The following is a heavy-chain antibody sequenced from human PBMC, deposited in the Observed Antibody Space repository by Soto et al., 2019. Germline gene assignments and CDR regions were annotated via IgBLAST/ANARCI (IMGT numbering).Heavy chain of an antibody. D-gene: IGHD6-19*01. Sequence: PSETLSLTGSVSGGSISGSYWSWIRQSPGKGLEWLGYFYYTGSTSYSPSLRSRGSISVDTSKNEFSLRLSSVTAADTAVYFCARSVAVPGAHIDYWGQGTQVTVSS. CDR2: FYYTGST. CDR3: ARSVAVPGAHIDY. J-gene: IGHJ4*02. CDR1: GGSISGSY. V-gene: IGHV4-59*01.